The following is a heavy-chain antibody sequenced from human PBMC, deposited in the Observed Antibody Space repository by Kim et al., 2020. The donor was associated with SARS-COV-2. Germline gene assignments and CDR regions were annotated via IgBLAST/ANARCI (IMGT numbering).Heavy chain of an antibody. J-gene: IGHJ3*02. CDR3: ARHPPPDFYYYGSGSYPSFDI. CDR1: GGSISSYY. CDR2: IYYSGST. V-gene: IGHV4-59*08. Sequence: SQTLSLTCTVSGGSISSYYWSWIRQPPGKGLEWIGYIYYSGSTNYNPSLKSRVTISVDTSKNQFSLKLSSVTAADTAVYYCARHPPPDFYYYGSGSYPSFDIWGQGTMVTVSS. D-gene: IGHD3-10*01.